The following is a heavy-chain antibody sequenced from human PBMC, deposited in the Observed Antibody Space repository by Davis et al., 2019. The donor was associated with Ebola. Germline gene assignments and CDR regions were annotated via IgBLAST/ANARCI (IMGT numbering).Heavy chain of an antibody. CDR3: AKNAVVVGAMVYFDS. V-gene: IGHV3-43*02. Sequence: GEFLKISCAASGFTFDDYAMHWVRQAPGKGLEWVSLISGDGGSTYYADSVKGRFTISRDNSKNTLYLQMNSLRAEDTAVYYCAKNAVVVGAMVYFDSWGQGTLVAVSS. J-gene: IGHJ4*02. CDR2: ISGDGGST. D-gene: IGHD2-15*01. CDR1: GFTFDDYA.